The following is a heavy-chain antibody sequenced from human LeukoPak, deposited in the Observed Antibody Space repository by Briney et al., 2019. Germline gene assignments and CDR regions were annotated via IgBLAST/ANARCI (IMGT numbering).Heavy chain of an antibody. V-gene: IGHV3-15*01. J-gene: IGHJ4*02. CDR2: IKSKTDGGAT. D-gene: IGHD3-22*01. Sequence: GGSLRLSCAVSGFTFSNAWMSWVRQAPGKGLEWVGRIKSKTDGGATDYAAPVKGRFTISRDDSKSTLYLQMNSLKTEDTAVYYCTTDREFYDTCGNRYWGQGTLVTVSS. CDR1: GFTFSNAW. CDR3: TTDREFYDTCGNRY.